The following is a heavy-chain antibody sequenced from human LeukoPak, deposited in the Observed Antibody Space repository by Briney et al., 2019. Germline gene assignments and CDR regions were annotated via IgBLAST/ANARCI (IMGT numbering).Heavy chain of an antibody. CDR1: GDSVSSSSYY. D-gene: IGHD1-26*01. Sequence: PSETLSLTCTVSGDSVSSSSYYWGWIRQPPGKGLEWIGSISYSGTNYNNPSLKSRVIISIDTSKNQFSVKLTSLTAAEPAMYYCASLGNLRFWGQGTLVTVSS. V-gene: IGHV4-39*01. J-gene: IGHJ4*02. CDR2: ISYSGTN. CDR3: ASLGNLRF.